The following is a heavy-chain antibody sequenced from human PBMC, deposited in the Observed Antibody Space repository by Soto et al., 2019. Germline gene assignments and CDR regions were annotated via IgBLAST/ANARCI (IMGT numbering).Heavy chain of an antibody. CDR2: IYSGGTT. CDR1: GLTVSNNY. CDR3: ARDRPIERAFDF. V-gene: IGHV3-53*01. J-gene: IGHJ3*01. Sequence: EVQLVESGGGLMQPGGSLRLSCAASGLTVSNNYMTWVRQAPGKGLEWVSVIYSGGTTYYADSVKGRFTISRDISRNTVSLEMKSLRAEDTAVYYCARDRPIERAFDFWGQGTMVTVSS.